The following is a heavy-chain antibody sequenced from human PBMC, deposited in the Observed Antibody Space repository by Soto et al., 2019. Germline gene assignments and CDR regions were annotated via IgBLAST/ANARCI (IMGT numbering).Heavy chain of an antibody. CDR2: ASSSASTM. Sequence: PGGSLRHSGAASGFTFSNYYTNRVRQAPGKGLEWVSSASSSASTMYYAESVKGRFNIYRDNAKNSLYFEMSRLRAEDTALYYCARERTLYAFDIWGKGT. CDR3: ARERTLYAFDI. CDR1: GFTFSNYY. J-gene: IGHJ3*02. V-gene: IGHV3-48*03.